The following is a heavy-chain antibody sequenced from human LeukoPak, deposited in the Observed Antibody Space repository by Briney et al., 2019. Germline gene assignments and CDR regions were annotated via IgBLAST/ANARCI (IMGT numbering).Heavy chain of an antibody. CDR3: AREVGY. CDR1: GFTFSNYG. CDR2: IRYDGSNK. Sequence: GGSLRLSCTASGFTFSNYGMHWVRQAPGKGLEWVAFIRYDGSNKYYADSVKGRFTISRDNSKNTMYLQMNSLRAEDTAVYYCAREVGYWGQGTLVTVSS. V-gene: IGHV3-30*02. J-gene: IGHJ4*02.